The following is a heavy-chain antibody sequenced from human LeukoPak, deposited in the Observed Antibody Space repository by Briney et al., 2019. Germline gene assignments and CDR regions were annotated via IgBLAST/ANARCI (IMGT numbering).Heavy chain of an antibody. CDR1: GFTFGKYW. D-gene: IGHD3-3*01. J-gene: IGHJ4*02. V-gene: IGHV3-7*03. CDR2: IKLDGSEK. CDR3: ARDQYDTWSRRGNFDS. Sequence: GGSLRLSCVASGFTFGKYWMCWVRQAPGKGLEWVANIKLDGSEKNYVDSVKGRFTISRDNTKNSLYLQMNSLRAKDTAVFYCARDQYDTWSRRGNFDSWGQGTLVIVSS.